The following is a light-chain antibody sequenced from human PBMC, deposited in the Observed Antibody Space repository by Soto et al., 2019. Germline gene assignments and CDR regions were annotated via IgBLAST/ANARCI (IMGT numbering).Light chain of an antibody. CDR2: GAS. CDR1: QSIRDS. Sequence: DILITQSPSTLSVSLGGRATLTCRASQSIRDSLAWYQQKPGQAPKILIHGASSMHTGLPSRFSGSGSGTDFTLPISSLQSDDFEIYYCQQYDNSPWTFGQGTKVEIK. J-gene: IGKJ1*01. V-gene: IGKV3-15*01. CDR3: QQYDNSPWT.